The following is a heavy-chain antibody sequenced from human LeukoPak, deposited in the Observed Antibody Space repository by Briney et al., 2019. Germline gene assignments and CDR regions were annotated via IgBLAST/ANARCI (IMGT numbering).Heavy chain of an antibody. CDR3: ARTIAVNGGDFDY. V-gene: IGHV3-74*01. CDR1: GFSFSSHW. CDR2: INGDGTTS. Sequence: GGSLRLSCAASGFSFSSHWMHWVRQTPGKRLVWVARINGDGTTSSHADSVKGRFTISRDNAKNTLYLQMNSLRAEDTALYYCARTIAVNGGDFDYWGQGTLVTVSS. J-gene: IGHJ4*02. D-gene: IGHD6-19*01.